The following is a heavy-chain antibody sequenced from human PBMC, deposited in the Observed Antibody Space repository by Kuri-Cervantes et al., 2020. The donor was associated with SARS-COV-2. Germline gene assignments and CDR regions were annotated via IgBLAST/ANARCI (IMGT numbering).Heavy chain of an antibody. J-gene: IGHJ5*02. D-gene: IGHD1-1*01. V-gene: IGHV3-11*04. CDR2: ISSSGSTI. CDR1: GFTFSDYY. Sequence: GESLKISCAASGFTFSDYYMSWIRQAPGKGLEWVSYISSSGSTIYYADSVKGRFTISRDNAKNSLYLQMNSLRAEDTAVYYCARVGTNWRYGRWWLDPWGQGTLVTVSS. CDR3: ARVGTNWRYGRWWLDP.